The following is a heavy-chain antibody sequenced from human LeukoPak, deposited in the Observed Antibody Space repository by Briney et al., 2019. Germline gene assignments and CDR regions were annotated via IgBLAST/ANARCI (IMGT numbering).Heavy chain of an antibody. V-gene: IGHV1-69*13. CDR3: ARVEGIGATMGD. D-gene: IGHD5-12*01. CDR2: IIPIFGTA. J-gene: IGHJ4*02. CDR1: GGTFGSYA. Sequence: ASVKVSCKASGGTFGSYAISWVRQAPGQGLEWMGGIIPIFGTANYAQKFQGRVTITADESTSTAYMELSSLRSEDTAVYYCARVEGIGATMGDWGQGTLVTVSS.